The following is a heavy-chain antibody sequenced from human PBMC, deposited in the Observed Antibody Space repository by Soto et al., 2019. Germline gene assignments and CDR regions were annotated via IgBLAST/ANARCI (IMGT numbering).Heavy chain of an antibody. CDR2: ISSSGNTI. D-gene: IGHD3-22*01. CDR1: GFTFSDYY. Sequence: QVQLVESGGGLVKTSGSLRIACAASGFTFSDYYMSWVRQAPGKGLEWVSYISSSGNTINYADSVKGRFTISRDNATNSVYLQMNSLRAEDTALYFCAKMSSENYYDPVFSWGQGTLVTVSS. J-gene: IGHJ4*02. V-gene: IGHV3-11*01. CDR3: AKMSSENYYDPVFS.